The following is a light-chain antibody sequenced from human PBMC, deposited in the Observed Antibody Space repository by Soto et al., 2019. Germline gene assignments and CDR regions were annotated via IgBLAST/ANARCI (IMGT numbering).Light chain of an antibody. Sequence: SFELTQPPSVSVSPGQTAIITCSGDKLGDKYACWYQQKPGQSPVLVIYQDSKRPSGIPERFSGSNSGNTATLTISGTQAMDEADYYCQAWDSSTNYVFGTGTKVTV. CDR1: KLGDKY. J-gene: IGLJ1*01. CDR3: QAWDSSTNYV. V-gene: IGLV3-1*01. CDR2: QDS.